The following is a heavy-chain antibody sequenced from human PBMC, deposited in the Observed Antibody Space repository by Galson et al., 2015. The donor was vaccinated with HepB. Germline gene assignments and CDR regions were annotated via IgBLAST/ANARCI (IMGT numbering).Heavy chain of an antibody. CDR3: AREGGASFAFDI. CDR2: IYHSGST. CDR1: GGSISSGGYS. V-gene: IGHV4-30-2*01. D-gene: IGHD1-26*01. J-gene: IGHJ3*02. Sequence: TLSLTCAVSGGSISSGGYSWSWIRQPPGKGLEWIGYIYHSGSTYYNPSLKSRVTISVDRSKNQFSLKLSSVTAADTAVYYCAREGGASFAFDIWGQGTMVTVSS.